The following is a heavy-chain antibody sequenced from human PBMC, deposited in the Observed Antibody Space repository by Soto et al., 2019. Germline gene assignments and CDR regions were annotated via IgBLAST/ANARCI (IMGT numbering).Heavy chain of an antibody. J-gene: IGHJ4*02. CDR3: ARRDGTATPQGPFDC. D-gene: IGHD2-15*01. CDR1: GFTFDDYA. Sequence: EVQLVESGGGLVQPGRSLRLSCAASGFTFDDYAMHWVRQAPGKGLEWISGISWNSGTIGYADSVKGRFTISRDNAKNSLYLQMDSLRADDTALYYCARRDGTATPQGPFDCWGQGTLVTVSS. V-gene: IGHV3-9*01. CDR2: ISWNSGTI.